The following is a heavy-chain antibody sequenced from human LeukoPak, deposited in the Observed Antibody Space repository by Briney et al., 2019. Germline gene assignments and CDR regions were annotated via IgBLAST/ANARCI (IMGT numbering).Heavy chain of an antibody. J-gene: IGHJ6*03. Sequence: PSETLSLTCTVSGGSISSYYWSWIRQPPGKGLEWIGYIYYSGSTNYNPSLKSRVTISVDTSKNQFSLKLSSVTAADTAVYYCARDVLAVYPSYYYYMDVWGKGTTVTISS. CDR3: ARDVLAVYPSYYYYMDV. V-gene: IGHV4-59*01. D-gene: IGHD3-3*02. CDR1: GGSISSYY. CDR2: IYYSGST.